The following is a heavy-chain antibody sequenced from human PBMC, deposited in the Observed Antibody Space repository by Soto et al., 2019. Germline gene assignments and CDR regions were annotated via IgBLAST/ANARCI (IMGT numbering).Heavy chain of an antibody. Sequence: VGSLRLSCAASGFTFSSYAMHWVRQAPGKGLEWVAVISYDGSNKYYADSVKGRFTISRDNSKNTLYLQMNSLRAEDTAVYYCARDVYGSGSYIAFDIWGQGTMVTVSS. J-gene: IGHJ3*02. D-gene: IGHD3-10*01. V-gene: IGHV3-30-3*01. CDR3: ARDVYGSGSYIAFDI. CDR1: GFTFSSYA. CDR2: ISYDGSNK.